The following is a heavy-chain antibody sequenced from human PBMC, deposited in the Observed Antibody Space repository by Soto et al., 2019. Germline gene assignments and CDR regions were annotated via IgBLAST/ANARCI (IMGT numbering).Heavy chain of an antibody. Sequence: GGSLRLSCAASGFTFISYAMHWGLQAPGKGLEWVAVISYDGSNKYYADSVKGRFTISRDNSKNTLYLQMNSLRAEDTAVYYCAKGDSRCGYQIYPPYSFDYRGPGTRVTLSS. CDR2: ISYDGSNK. CDR3: AKGDSRCGYQIYPPYSFDY. D-gene: IGHD6-13*01. CDR1: GFTFISYA. V-gene: IGHV3-30-3*01. J-gene: IGHJ4*02.